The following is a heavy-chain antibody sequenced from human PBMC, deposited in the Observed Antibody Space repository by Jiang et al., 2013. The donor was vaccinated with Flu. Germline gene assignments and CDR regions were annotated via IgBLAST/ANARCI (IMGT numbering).Heavy chain of an antibody. V-gene: IGHV1-18*04. CDR3: ARVLARDRGYARLMDV. CDR2: ISAYNGNT. CDR1: GYTFTSYG. Sequence: SGAEVKKPGASVKVSCKASGYTFTSYGISWVRQAPGQGLEWMGWISAYNGNTNYAQKLQGRVTMTTDTSTSTAYMELRSLRPDDTAVYYCARVLARDRGYARLMDVWGQGTTVTVSS. D-gene: IGHD3-22*01. J-gene: IGHJ6*02.